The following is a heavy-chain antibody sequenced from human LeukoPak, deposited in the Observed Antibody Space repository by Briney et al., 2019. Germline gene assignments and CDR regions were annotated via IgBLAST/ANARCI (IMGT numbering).Heavy chain of an antibody. CDR2: IYSGGGT. CDR3: AKVPVHYYDSSGYFDY. J-gene: IGHJ4*02. Sequence: GGSLRLSCAASGLTVSNNYMSWVRQAPGKGLEYISVIYSGGGTFYSGSVRGRFTISRDDSKNTLYLQMNSLRADDTAVYYCAKVPVHYYDSSGYFDYWGQGTLVTVSS. D-gene: IGHD3-22*01. V-gene: IGHV3-53*01. CDR1: GLTVSNNY.